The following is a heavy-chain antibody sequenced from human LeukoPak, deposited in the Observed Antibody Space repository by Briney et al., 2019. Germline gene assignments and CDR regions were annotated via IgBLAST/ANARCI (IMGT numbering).Heavy chain of an antibody. CDR3: AREQIIVAAIYFDY. Sequence: PGGSLRLSCAASGFTVSSNYMSWVRQAPGKGLEWGSVIYSGGNTYYADSVKGRFTISRDNSKNTLYLQMNSLRAEDTAVYYCAREQIIVAAIYFDYWGQGTLVTVSS. V-gene: IGHV3-53*01. J-gene: IGHJ4*02. CDR2: IYSGGNT. CDR1: GFTVSSNY. D-gene: IGHD2-2*02.